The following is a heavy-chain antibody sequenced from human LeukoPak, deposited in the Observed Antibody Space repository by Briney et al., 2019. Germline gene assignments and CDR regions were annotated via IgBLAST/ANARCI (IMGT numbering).Heavy chain of an antibody. CDR1: GYTFTGYH. CDR2: INPNSGGT. Sequence: ASVKVSCKASGYTFTGYHMHWVRQAPGQGLEWMGWINPNSGGTNYAQKFQGRVTMTRDTSISTAYMELSRPRSDDTAVYYCARSEQQLVYYYMDVWGKGTTVTVSS. D-gene: IGHD6-13*01. CDR3: ARSEQQLVYYYMDV. V-gene: IGHV1-2*02. J-gene: IGHJ6*03.